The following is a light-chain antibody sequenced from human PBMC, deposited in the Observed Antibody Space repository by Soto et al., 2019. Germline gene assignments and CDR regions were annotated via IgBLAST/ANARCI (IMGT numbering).Light chain of an antibody. CDR3: VWDTASPPGV. Sequence: SARRQTPSESDASEQTGTVSCTGRRIDLSGSNFVSWYPQHPAKPPKLIINDVANRPSGVSNRFSGSKSGSTDSRFICSLRTHDEPDYYSVWDTASPPGVFGSGTKV. CDR2: DVA. CDR1: RIDLSGSNF. V-gene: IGLV2-14*03. J-gene: IGLJ1*01.